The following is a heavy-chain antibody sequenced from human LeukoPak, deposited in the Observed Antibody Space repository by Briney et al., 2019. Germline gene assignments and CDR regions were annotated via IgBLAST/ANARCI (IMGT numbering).Heavy chain of an antibody. D-gene: IGHD3-22*01. CDR3: ARGKERFSSGPCGY. CDR2: IYSGGST. CDR1: GFTVSSNY. Sequence: GGSLRLSCAASGFTVSSNYMSWVRQAPGKGLEWVSVIYSGGSTYYADSVKGRFTISRDNAKNSLYLQMNSLRAEDTAVYYCARGKERFSSGPCGYWGQGTLVTVSS. V-gene: IGHV3-53*01. J-gene: IGHJ4*02.